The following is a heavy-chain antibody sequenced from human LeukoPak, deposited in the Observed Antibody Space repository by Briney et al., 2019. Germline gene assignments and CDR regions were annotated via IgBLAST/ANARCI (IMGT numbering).Heavy chain of an antibody. D-gene: IGHD1-26*01. CDR3: ARDSKVGGAFDI. Sequence: ASVKVSCKASGYTFTSYDINWVRQATGRGLEWMGWMNPNSGNTGYAQKFQGRVTMTRNTSISTAYMELSSLRSEDTAVYYCARDSKVGGAFDIWGQGTMVTVSS. CDR2: MNPNSGNT. J-gene: IGHJ3*02. V-gene: IGHV1-8*01. CDR1: GYTFTSYD.